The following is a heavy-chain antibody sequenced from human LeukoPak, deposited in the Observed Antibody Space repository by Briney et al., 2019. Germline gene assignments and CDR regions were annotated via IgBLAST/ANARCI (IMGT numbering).Heavy chain of an antibody. D-gene: IGHD6-13*01. V-gene: IGHV4-59*01. Sequence: SETLSLTCTVSGGSISSYYWSWIRQPPGKGLEWIGYIYYSGSTNYNPSLKSRVTISVDTSKNQFSLKLSSVTAADTAVYYCARDQGYSSSWTYWYFDLWGRGTLVTVSS. CDR3: ARDQGYSSSWTYWYFDL. CDR2: IYYSGST. J-gene: IGHJ2*01. CDR1: GGSISSYY.